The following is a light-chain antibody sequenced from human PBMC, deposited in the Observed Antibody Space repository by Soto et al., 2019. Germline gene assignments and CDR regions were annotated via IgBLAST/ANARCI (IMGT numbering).Light chain of an antibody. Sequence: DIQMTQSTSTLSASLGDRVTITCRASQSFSGTLAWSKQKPGKAPKLLIYDASSMERGVPSTFSGSGSGTECTLTISSLQPDDFATYYIQQYDTYSRTFGHGTKVVFK. V-gene: IGKV1-5*01. J-gene: IGKJ1*01. CDR1: QSFSGT. CDR2: DAS. CDR3: QQYDTYSRT.